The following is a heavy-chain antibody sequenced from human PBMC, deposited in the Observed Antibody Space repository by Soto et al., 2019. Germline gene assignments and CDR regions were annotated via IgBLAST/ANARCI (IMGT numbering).Heavy chain of an antibody. V-gene: IGHV4-39*01. Sequence: TSETLSLTCTVSGGYISSSSYYWGWIRQPPGKGLEWIGSIYYSGSTYYNPSLKSRVTISVDTSKNQFSLKLSSVTAADTAVYYCARGHIVVVVAATSWFDPWGQGALVTVSS. D-gene: IGHD2-15*01. J-gene: IGHJ5*02. CDR1: GGYISSSSYY. CDR3: ARGHIVVVVAATSWFDP. CDR2: IYYSGST.